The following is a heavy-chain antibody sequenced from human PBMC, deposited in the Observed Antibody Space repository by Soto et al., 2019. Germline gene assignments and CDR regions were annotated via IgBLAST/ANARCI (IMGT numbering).Heavy chain of an antibody. CDR2: MNPNSGNT. CDR3: ASGYRNHRYNWFDP. J-gene: IGHJ5*02. V-gene: IGHV1-8*01. D-gene: IGHD1-1*01. Sequence: QVQLVQSGAEVKKPGASVKVSCKASGYTFTSYDINWVRQATGQGLEWMGWMNPNSGNTDYAQKFQGRVTMTRNTSISTAYMELSSLRSEDTAVYYCASGYRNHRYNWFDPWGQGTLVTVSS. CDR1: GYTFTSYD.